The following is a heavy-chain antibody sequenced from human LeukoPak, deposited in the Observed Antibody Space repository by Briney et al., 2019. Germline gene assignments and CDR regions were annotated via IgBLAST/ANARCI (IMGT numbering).Heavy chain of an antibody. CDR3: ARDRYCSSTSCYDYYYYYYMDV. CDR2: ISAYNGNT. D-gene: IGHD2-2*01. Sequence: ASVKVSCKASGYTFTSYVISWVRQAPGQGLEWMGWISAYNGNTNYAQKLQGRVTMTTDTSTSTAYMELRSLRSDDTAVYYCARDRYCSSTSCYDYYYYYYMDVWGKGTTVTVSS. V-gene: IGHV1-18*01. J-gene: IGHJ6*03. CDR1: GYTFTSYV.